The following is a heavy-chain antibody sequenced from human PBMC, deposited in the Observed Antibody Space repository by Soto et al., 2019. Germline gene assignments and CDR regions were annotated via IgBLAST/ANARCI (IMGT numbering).Heavy chain of an antibody. CDR3: ARATYYYDSSGYYGYYFDY. CDR1: GGSISSYY. D-gene: IGHD3-22*01. V-gene: IGHV4-59*01. J-gene: IGHJ4*02. CDR2: IYYSGST. Sequence: SETLSLTCTASGGSISSYYWSWIRQPPGKGLEWVGYIYYSGSTNYNSSLKSRVTISVDTSKNQLSLKLSSVTAADTAVYYCARATYYYDSSGYYGYYFDYWGQGTLVTVSS.